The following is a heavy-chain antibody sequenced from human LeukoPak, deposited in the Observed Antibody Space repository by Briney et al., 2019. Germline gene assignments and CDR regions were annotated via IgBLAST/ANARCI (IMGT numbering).Heavy chain of an antibody. CDR3: AKDLAYSSSWEGYYDY. CDR1: GFTFSSYA. D-gene: IGHD6-13*01. CDR2: LSGGGGST. Sequence: GGSLRLSCAASGFTFSSYAMSWVRQAPGKGLEWVSALSGGGGSTYYADSVKGRFTISRDSSKNTLYLQMNSLRAEDTAVYYCAKDLAYSSSWEGYYDYWGQGTLVTVSS. J-gene: IGHJ4*02. V-gene: IGHV3-23*01.